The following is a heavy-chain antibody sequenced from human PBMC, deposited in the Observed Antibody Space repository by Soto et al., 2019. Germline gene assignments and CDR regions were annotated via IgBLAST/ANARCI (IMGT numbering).Heavy chain of an antibody. CDR1: GYTFTSYA. CDR2: INAGKGNT. V-gene: IGHV1-3*01. CDR3: AILYYYYGMDV. Sequence: ASVKVSCKASGYTFTSYAMHWVRQAPGQRLEWMGWINAGKGNTKYSQKFQGRVTITRDTSASTAYMELSSLRSEDTAVYYCAILYYYYGMDVWGQGTTVTVSS. J-gene: IGHJ6*02.